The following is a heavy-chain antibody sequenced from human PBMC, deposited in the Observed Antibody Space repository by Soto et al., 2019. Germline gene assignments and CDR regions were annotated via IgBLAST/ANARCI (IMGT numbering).Heavy chain of an antibody. CDR1: GYTFTDFG. Sequence: QLQLVQSGVEVKKPGASVKVSCKASGYTFTDFGLTWVRQAPGQGLEWVGWIATYTGDTFYGRQFEGRVTITRDTSTNTAYMELRSLKSDDSAVYYCARNLYFDYWGQGTLVTVSS. V-gene: IGHV1-18*01. CDR2: IATYTGDT. J-gene: IGHJ4*02. CDR3: ARNLYFDY.